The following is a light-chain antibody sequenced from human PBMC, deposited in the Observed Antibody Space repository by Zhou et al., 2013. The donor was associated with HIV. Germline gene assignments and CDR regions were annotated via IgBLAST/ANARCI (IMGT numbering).Light chain of an antibody. CDR1: QSISNY. V-gene: IGKV1-39*01. CDR2: AAS. J-gene: IGKJ2*01. Sequence: DIQMTQSPSSLSAFVGDRVTITCRASQSISNYLNWYQQKPGKAPKLLIYAASSLQSGVPSRFSGSGSGTDFTLTISSLQPEDFATYYCQQSYSSPPIFGQGTKLEIK. CDR3: QQSYSSPPI.